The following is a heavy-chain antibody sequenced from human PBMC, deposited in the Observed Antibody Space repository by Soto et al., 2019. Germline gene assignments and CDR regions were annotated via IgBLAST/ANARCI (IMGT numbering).Heavy chain of an antibody. CDR3: AKKVFFSADSCPKGGGNFDY. CDR1: GFTFSSYA. D-gene: IGHD2-15*01. Sequence: PGGSLRLSCAASGFTFSSYAMSWVRQAPGKGLEWVSAISGSGGSTYYADSVKGRFTISRDNSKNTLYLQMNSLRAEDTAVYYYAKKVFFSADSCPKGGGNFDYWGQGPLVPVSP. J-gene: IGHJ4*02. V-gene: IGHV3-23*01. CDR2: ISGSGGST.